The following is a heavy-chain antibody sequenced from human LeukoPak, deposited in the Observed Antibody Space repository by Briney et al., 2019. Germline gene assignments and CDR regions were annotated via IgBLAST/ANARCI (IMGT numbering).Heavy chain of an antibody. CDR2: ISGSGGST. J-gene: IGHJ3*02. CDR3: AKVVDTTMVRQEAFDI. V-gene: IGHV3-23*01. CDR1: AFSFSYYA. Sequence: HPGGSLRLSCAASAFSFSYYAMSWVRQAPGKGLEWVSAISGSGGSTYYADSVKGRFTISRDNSKNTLYLQMNSLRAEDTAVYYCAKVVDTTMVRQEAFDIWGQGTMVPVSS. D-gene: IGHD5-18*01.